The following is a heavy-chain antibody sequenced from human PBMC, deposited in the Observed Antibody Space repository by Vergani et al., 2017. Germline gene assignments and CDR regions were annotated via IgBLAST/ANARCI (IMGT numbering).Heavy chain of an antibody. Sequence: QVQVVQSGAEVKKSGASVKVSCKTSGYTFSNYYMHWVRQAPGQGLEWMGIINPSGGHTNYAQKFQGRVTMTRDTSTSTVYMELGSLRSEDPAIYYCARGDYGSLTGYRYWGQGTLVTVSA. V-gene: IGHV1-46*03. D-gene: IGHD3-9*01. CDR3: ARGDYGSLTGYRY. J-gene: IGHJ4*02. CDR1: GYTFSNYY. CDR2: INPSGGHT.